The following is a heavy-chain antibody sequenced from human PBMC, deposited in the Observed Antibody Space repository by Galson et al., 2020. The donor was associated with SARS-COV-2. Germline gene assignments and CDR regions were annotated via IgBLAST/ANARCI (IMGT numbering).Heavy chain of an antibody. CDR1: GGSISSGGYS. CDR2: INYSGST. J-gene: IGHJ4*02. Sequence: SETLSLPCTVSGGSISSGGYSGSWIRKHPGKGREGIGYINYSGSTYYNRSLKSRVTIPVDTSKNQFSLKLSSVTAADTAVYYCARASRYGAACTTVEDYWGQGTLVTVSS. CDR3: ARASRYGAACTTVEDY. D-gene: IGHD6-13*01. V-gene: IGHV4-31*03.